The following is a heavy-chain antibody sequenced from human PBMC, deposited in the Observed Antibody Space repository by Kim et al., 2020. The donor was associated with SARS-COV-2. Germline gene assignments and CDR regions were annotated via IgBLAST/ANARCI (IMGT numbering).Heavy chain of an antibody. CDR3: ARMRRYSTSWYVDC. CDR2: IDWDDGK. J-gene: IGHJ4*02. D-gene: IGHD6-13*01. Sequence: SGPTLVNPTQTLTLTCTFSGFSLSTPTMCVTWIRQPPGKALEWLARIDWDDGKYYSTSLKPRLTISRDTSKSQVVLTLTNMDPVDTATYYCARMRRYSTSWYVDCWGQGTLVTVSS. V-gene: IGHV2-70*11. CDR1: GFSLSTPTMC.